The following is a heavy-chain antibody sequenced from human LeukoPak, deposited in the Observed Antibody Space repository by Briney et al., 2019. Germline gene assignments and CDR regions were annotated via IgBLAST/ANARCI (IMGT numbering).Heavy chain of an antibody. J-gene: IGHJ4*02. CDR3: AKDERNWNYNLASQTYD. V-gene: IGHV3-21*04. D-gene: IGHD1-7*01. CDR2: ISSSSSYI. CDR1: GFTFSSYS. Sequence: GGSLRLSCAASGFTFSSYSMNWVRQAPGKGLEWVSSISSSSSYIYYADSVKGRFTVSRDNSKNTLYLQMSSLRAEDTAVYYCAKDERNWNYNLASQTYDWGQGTLVTVSS.